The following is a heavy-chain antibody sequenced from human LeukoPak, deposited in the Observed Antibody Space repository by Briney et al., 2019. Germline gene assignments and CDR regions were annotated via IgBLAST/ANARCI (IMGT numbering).Heavy chain of an antibody. CDR3: ATSSMVRGGDEY. CDR2: IKQDGSEK. Sequence: GGSLRLSCAASGFTFSSYWMSWVRQAPGKGLEWVANIKQDGSEKYYVDSVKGRFTISRDNAKNSLYLQMSSLRAEDTALYYCATSSMVRGGDEYWSQGTLVTVSS. CDR1: GFTFSSYW. D-gene: IGHD3-10*01. V-gene: IGHV3-7*01. J-gene: IGHJ4*02.